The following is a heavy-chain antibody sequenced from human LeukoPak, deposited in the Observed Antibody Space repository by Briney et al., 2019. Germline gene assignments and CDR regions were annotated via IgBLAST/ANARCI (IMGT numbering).Heavy chain of an antibody. D-gene: IGHD6-6*01. Sequence: GGSPRLSCAASGFTFSDYYMSWLGQAPGKGLEGVSYISRSGSTIYYADSVKGRFTISRDNAKNSLYLQMNSLRAEDTAVYYCARSSIAARHDAFDIWGQGTMVTVSS. CDR1: GFTFSDYY. V-gene: IGHV3-11*01. CDR2: ISRSGSTI. J-gene: IGHJ3*02. CDR3: ARSSIAARHDAFDI.